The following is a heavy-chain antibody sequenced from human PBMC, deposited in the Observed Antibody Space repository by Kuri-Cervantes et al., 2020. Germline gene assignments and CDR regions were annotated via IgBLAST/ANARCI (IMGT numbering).Heavy chain of an antibody. D-gene: IGHD3-3*01. V-gene: IGHV4-39*01. CDR2: IYYSGST. CDR1: GGSISSSSYY. Sequence: SETLSLTCTVSGGSISSSSYYWGWIRQPPGKGLEWIGSIYYSGSTYYNPSLKSRVTISVDTSKNQFSLKLSSVTAADTAVYYCARHNSITIFGVVITHYYMDVWGKGTTVTVSS. J-gene: IGHJ6*03. CDR3: ARHNSITIFGVVITHYYMDV.